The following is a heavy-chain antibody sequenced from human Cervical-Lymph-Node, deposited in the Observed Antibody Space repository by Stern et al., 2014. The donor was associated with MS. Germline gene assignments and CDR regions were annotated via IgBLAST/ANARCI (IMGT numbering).Heavy chain of an antibody. Sequence: QLVESGPGLVRPSETLSLTCTVSGGSIRSSTSYWAWIRQPPGKGLEWLGNIYYKGTSYNKPSPKSRVPIPVDPPQNHFPLNRGSVTAADTAVFYCARWAGNNLFAPWGQGTLVTVSS. CDR2: IYYKGTS. CDR3: ARWAGNNLFAP. V-gene: IGHV4-39*01. CDR1: GGSIRSSTSY. J-gene: IGHJ5*02.